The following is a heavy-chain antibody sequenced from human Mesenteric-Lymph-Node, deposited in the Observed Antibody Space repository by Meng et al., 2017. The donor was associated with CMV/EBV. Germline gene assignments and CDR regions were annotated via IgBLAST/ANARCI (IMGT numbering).Heavy chain of an antibody. V-gene: IGHV3-30*18. J-gene: IGHJ6*02. D-gene: IGHD1-1*01. CDR2: ISNDGNNK. Sequence: FSFSRYGMHWVRQAPGKGLEWATVISNDGNNKYYADSVKGRFTVSRDNSKSTLYLQMNSLRPEDTAVYYCVKSQRRTLSYYFYGMDVWGQGTTVTVSS. CDR3: VKSQRRTLSYYFYGMDV. CDR1: FSFSRYG.